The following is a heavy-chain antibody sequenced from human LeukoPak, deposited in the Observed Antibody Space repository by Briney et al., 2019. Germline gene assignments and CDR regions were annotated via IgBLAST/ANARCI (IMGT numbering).Heavy chain of an antibody. CDR2: IYYSGST. CDR3: ARAKYYYGSGSYGYFDY. CDR1: GGSISSYY. V-gene: IGHV4-59*01. J-gene: IGHJ4*02. Sequence: SETLSLTCTVSGGSISSYYWSWIRQPPGKGLERIGYIYYSGSTNYNPSLKSRVTISVDTSKNQFSLKLSSVTAADTAVYYCARAKYYYGSGSYGYFDYWGQGTLVTVSS. D-gene: IGHD3-10*01.